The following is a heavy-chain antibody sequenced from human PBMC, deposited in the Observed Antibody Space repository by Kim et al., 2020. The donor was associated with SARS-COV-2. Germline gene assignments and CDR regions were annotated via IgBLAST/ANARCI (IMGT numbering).Heavy chain of an antibody. CDR2: IYYSGST. V-gene: IGHV4-39*01. CDR1: GGSISSSSYY. CDR3: ATTSPVDQGTRFLEWFQRYYFDY. D-gene: IGHD3-3*01. J-gene: IGHJ4*02. Sequence: SETLSLTCTVSGGSISSSSYYWGWIRQPPGKGLEWIGSIYYSGSTYYNPSLKSRVTISVDTSKNQFSLKLSSVTAADTAVYYCATTSPVDQGTRFLEWFQRYYFDYWGQGTLVTVSS.